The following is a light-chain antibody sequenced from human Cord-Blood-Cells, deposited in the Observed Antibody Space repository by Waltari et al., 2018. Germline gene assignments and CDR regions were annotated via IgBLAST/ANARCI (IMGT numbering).Light chain of an antibody. J-gene: IGLJ3*02. CDR3: SSYTSSSTWV. V-gene: IGLV2-14*01. Sequence: QSALTQPASVSGSPGQSITISCTGTSSDVGGYNYVSWYQQHPGKAPKLMIYDVSKRPSGVPSRCACSKSGNTASLTISGLQAEDEADYCCSSYTSSSTWVFGGGTKLTVL. CDR2: DVS. CDR1: SSDVGGYNY.